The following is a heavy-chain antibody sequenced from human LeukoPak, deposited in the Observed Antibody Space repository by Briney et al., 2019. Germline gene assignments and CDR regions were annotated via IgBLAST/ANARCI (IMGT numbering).Heavy chain of an antibody. V-gene: IGHV4-39*01. CDR3: ARAIYDSSGFYQDYAFDI. D-gene: IGHD3-22*01. CDR1: GGSITSNSYY. J-gene: IGHJ3*02. Sequence: KSSETLSLTCTVSGGSITSNSYYWAWIRQPPGKGLEWIGSLYYTGSTNYSPSLKSRVTISGDTSKNQFSLKLNSVTAADTAVYYCARAIYDSSGFYQDYAFDIWGQGTMVTVSS. CDR2: LYYTGST.